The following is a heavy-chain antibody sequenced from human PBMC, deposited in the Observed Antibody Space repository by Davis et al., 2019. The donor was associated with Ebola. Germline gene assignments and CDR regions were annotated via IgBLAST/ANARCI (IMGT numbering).Heavy chain of an antibody. CDR1: GGSFSGYY. CDR2: INHSGST. Sequence: MPGGSLRLSCAVYGGSFSGYYWSWIRQPPGKGLEWIGEINHSGSTNYNPSLKSRVTISVDTSKNQFSLKLSSVTAADTAVYYCARIVGATYFDYWGRGTLVTVSS. D-gene: IGHD1-26*01. CDR3: ARIVGATYFDY. V-gene: IGHV4-34*01. J-gene: IGHJ4*02.